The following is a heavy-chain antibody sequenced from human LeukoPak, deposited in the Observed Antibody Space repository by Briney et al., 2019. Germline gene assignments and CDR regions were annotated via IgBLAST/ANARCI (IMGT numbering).Heavy chain of an antibody. CDR3: AKEFNRVMPHY. Sequence: GGSLRLSCAASGFTFSTYGMHWVRQAPGKGLEWVAVISYDGSNEYYADSVKGRFTISRDNSKNTLYLQMSSLRAEDTAVYYCAKEFNRVMPHYWGQRTLVAVPS. D-gene: IGHD2/OR15-2a*01. J-gene: IGHJ4*02. CDR1: GFTFSTYG. CDR2: ISYDGSNE. V-gene: IGHV3-30*18.